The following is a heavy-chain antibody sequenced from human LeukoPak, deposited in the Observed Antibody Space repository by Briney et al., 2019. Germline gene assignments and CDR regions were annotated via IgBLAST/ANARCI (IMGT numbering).Heavy chain of an antibody. V-gene: IGHV5-51*01. Sequence: GESLKISCNGSGYSFTTYWIGWVRQMPGKGLEWMGVIYPGDSDTRYSPSFQGQVTISADKSISTAYLQWSSLKASDTAMYYCARHVTSYSPFDYWGQGTLVTVSS. CDR2: IYPGDSDT. J-gene: IGHJ4*02. CDR3: ARHVTSYSPFDY. D-gene: IGHD3-16*01. CDR1: GYSFTTYW.